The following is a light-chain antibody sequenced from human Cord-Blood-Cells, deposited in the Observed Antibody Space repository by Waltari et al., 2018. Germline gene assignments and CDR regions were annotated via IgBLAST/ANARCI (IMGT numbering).Light chain of an antibody. V-gene: IGKV3-11*01. J-gene: IGKJ2*01. CDR3: QQRSNWLYT. Sequence: EIVLTQSPATLSLSPGERATLSCRASQSVSSYLAWYQQKPGQAPRLLIYDASNRATGSPARFSGSGSGTDFTLTISSLEPEDVAVYYCQQRSNWLYTFGQGTKREIK. CDR1: QSVSSY. CDR2: DAS.